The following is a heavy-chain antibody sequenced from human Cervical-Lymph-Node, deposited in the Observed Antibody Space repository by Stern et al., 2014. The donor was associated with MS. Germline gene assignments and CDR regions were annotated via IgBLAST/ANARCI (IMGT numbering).Heavy chain of an antibody. Sequence: VHLVESGAEARAPGASMKVSCKASGYIFTDYYLHWVRQAPGQGLEWLGWINPNSAGTNYAQNFQGRVTMTRDTSISTAYMELRWLGSADTAVYYCARGSGTAYDLRGDYGGQGTLVTGSS. CDR3: ARGSGTAYDLRGDY. D-gene: IGHD3-3*01. J-gene: IGHJ4*01. CDR1: GYIFTDYY. CDR2: INPNSAGT. V-gene: IGHV1-2*02.